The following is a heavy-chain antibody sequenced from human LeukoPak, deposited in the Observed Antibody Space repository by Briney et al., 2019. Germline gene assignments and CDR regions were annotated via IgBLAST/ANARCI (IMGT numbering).Heavy chain of an antibody. CDR2: ISGSGGST. J-gene: IGHJ3*02. CDR1: GFTFSSYA. Sequence: GGSLRLSCAASGFTFSSYAMSWVRQAPGKGLEWVSAISGSGGSTYYADSAKGRCIISRDNSKNTLYPQMNSLMAEDPAVYYGAKDIFFSADGGDPPHAFDIWGQGTMVPVSS. V-gene: IGHV3-23*01. D-gene: IGHD2-21*02. CDR3: AKDIFFSADGGDPPHAFDI.